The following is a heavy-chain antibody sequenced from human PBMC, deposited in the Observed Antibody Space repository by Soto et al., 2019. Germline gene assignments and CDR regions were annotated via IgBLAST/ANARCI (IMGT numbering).Heavy chain of an antibody. V-gene: IGHV3-64*02. J-gene: IGHJ4*02. CDR2: ISSNGGST. Sequence: GGSLRLSCAASGFTFSSYAMHWVRQAPGKGLEYVSAISSNGGSTYYADSVKGRFTISRDNSKNTLYLQMGSLRAEDMAVYYCARSTVTNWYYFDYWGQGTLVTVSS. D-gene: IGHD1-1*01. CDR3: ARSTVTNWYYFDY. CDR1: GFTFSSYA.